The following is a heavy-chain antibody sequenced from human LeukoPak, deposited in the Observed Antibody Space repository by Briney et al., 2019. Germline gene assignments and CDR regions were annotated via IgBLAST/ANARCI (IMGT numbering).Heavy chain of an antibody. Sequence: GGSLRLSCAASGFTCSSYWVRWPRNAPGKGLEGVANIKQDGSEKYYVNSVKGRFTIYRDNAKNSLYLKMNSLRAEDTAVYYCAREMTTVTTRWFDPWGQGTLVTVSS. V-gene: IGHV3-7*01. CDR1: GFTCSSYW. CDR3: AREMTTVTTRWFDP. D-gene: IGHD4-11*01. CDR2: IKQDGSEK. J-gene: IGHJ5*02.